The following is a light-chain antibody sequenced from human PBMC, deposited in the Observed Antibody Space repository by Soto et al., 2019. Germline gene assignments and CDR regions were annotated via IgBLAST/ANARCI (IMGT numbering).Light chain of an antibody. CDR1: QSISSY. J-gene: IGKJ5*01. CDR2: AAS. Sequence: IKLTQSPSSLPASAGDRVTITCRASQSISSYLNWYQQKPGKAPKLLIYAASSLQSGVPSRFSGSGSGTDFTLTISSLQPEDFATYYCQQSYSTPITFGQGTRLEI. V-gene: IGKV1-39*01. CDR3: QQSYSTPIT.